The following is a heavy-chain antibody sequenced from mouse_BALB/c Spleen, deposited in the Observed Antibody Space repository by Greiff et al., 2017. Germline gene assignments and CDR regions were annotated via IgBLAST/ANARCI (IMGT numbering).Heavy chain of an antibody. CDR2: ISSGSSTI. Sequence: DVHLVESGGGLVQPGGSRKLSCAASGFTFSSFGMHWVRQAPEKGLEWVAYISSGSSTIYYADTVKGRFTISRDNPKNTLFLQMTSLRSEDTAMYYCARSGGYGVFDYWGQGTTLTVSS. CDR3: ARSGGYGVFDY. J-gene: IGHJ2*01. D-gene: IGHD2-2*01. CDR1: GFTFSSFG. V-gene: IGHV5-17*02.